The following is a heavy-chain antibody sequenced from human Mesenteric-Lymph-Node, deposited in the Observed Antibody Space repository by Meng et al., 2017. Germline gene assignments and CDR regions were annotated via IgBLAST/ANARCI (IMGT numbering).Heavy chain of an antibody. CDR1: GFTFTTYA. CDR2: INAGNGNR. V-gene: IGHV1-3*01. J-gene: IGHJ5*02. Sequence: QGQLVQSGAEVEKPGAPVKVSCKAAGFTFTTYAMQWGRQAPGQGLEWMGWINAGNGNRKYSQKFLGRVTITRDTSASTAYMELSSLRSDDTAVYYCARDGSGYYNWFDPWGQGSLVTVSS. D-gene: IGHD3-22*01. CDR3: ARDGSGYYNWFDP.